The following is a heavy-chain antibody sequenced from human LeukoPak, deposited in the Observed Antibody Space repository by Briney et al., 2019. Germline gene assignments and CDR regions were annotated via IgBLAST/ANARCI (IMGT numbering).Heavy chain of an antibody. CDR1: GGSISSYY. Sequence: SETLSLTCTVSGGSISSYYWSWIRQPPGKGLEWIGNIYYSGSTYYTPSLKSRVTISLDTSKHQFSLKLTSVTAADTAVYYCARAPRGYDILTGYYPYAFDIWGQGTMVTVSS. J-gene: IGHJ3*02. CDR2: IYYSGST. CDR3: ARAPRGYDILTGYYPYAFDI. V-gene: IGHV4-59*12. D-gene: IGHD3-9*01.